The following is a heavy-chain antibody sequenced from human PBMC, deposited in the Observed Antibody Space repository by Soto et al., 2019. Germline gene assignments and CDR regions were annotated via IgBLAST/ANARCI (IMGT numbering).Heavy chain of an antibody. V-gene: IGHV4-39*01. CDR2: VYSTGST. Sequence: SETLSLTCSVSGDSLTTNVYYWGWIRQPPGKGLQWIGNVYSTGSTFSHPSLTSRVFISVDTSKNKFSLRLTSVTAADTAVYYCARSHYTYGLLIDYWGPGIMVTVSS. D-gene: IGHD2-8*01. CDR3: ARSHYTYGLLIDY. J-gene: IGHJ4*02. CDR1: GDSLTTNVYY.